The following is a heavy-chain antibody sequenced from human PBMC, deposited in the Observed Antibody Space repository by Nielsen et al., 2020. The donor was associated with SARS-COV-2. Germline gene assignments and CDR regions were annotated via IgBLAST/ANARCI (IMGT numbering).Heavy chain of an antibody. V-gene: IGHV3-7*05. Sequence: GESLKISCAASGFTFTTYWMSWVRQAPGRGLEWVANIKQDGSDKNYMNSVKGRFTISRDNVKNSLYLQMNSLRAEDTAVYYCARDRGGKYFDQWGQGTLVTVSS. CDR1: GFTFTTYW. D-gene: IGHD5-24*01. CDR3: ARDRGGKYFDQ. J-gene: IGHJ4*02. CDR2: IKQDGSDK.